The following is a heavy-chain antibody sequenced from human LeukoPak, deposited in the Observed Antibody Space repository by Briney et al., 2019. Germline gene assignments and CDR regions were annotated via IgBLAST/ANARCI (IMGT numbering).Heavy chain of an antibody. CDR2: ISCDGSNK. CDR3: ARDREYSYGYRYYFDY. CDR1: GFTFSSYA. D-gene: IGHD5-18*01. J-gene: IGHJ4*02. V-gene: IGHV3-30-3*01. Sequence: GGSLRLSCAASGFTFSSYAMHWVRQAPGKGLEWVAVISCDGSNKYYADSVKGRFTISRDNSKNTLYLQMNSLGAEDTAVYYCARDREYSYGYRYYFDYWGQGTLVTVSS.